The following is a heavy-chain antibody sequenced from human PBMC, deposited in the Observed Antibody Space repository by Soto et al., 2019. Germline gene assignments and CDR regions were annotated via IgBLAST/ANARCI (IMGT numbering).Heavy chain of an antibody. D-gene: IGHD6-19*01. J-gene: IGHJ4*02. Sequence: QVQLVQSGAEVKKPGASVKVSCKASGYTFTTYGISWVRQAPGQGLEWMGWINGYNGNTNYAQKLQGRVTMTTDTAPSPADMELRTLRSDDPAVYYCATDPVAGTYFDYWGQGTLVTVSS. CDR3: ATDPVAGTYFDY. CDR2: INGYNGNT. V-gene: IGHV1-18*01. CDR1: GYTFTTYG.